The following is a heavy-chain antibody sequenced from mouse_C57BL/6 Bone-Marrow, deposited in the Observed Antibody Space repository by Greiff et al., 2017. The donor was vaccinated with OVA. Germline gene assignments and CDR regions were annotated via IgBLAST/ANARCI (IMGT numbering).Heavy chain of an antibody. J-gene: IGHJ3*01. CDR1: GYTFTSYW. V-gene: IGHV1-55*01. D-gene: IGHD2-4*01. CDR2: IYPGSGST. CDR3: ARGGRYDYDGGFAY. Sequence: QVQLQQPGAELVKPGASVKMSCKASGYTFTSYWITWVKQRPGQGREWIGDIYPGSGSTNYNEKFKGKATLTVDTSSSTAYMQLSSLTSEDSAVYFCARGGRYDYDGGFAYWGQGTLVTVSA.